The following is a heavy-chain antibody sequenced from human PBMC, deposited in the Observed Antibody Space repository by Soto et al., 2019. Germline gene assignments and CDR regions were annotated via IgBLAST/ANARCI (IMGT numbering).Heavy chain of an antibody. V-gene: IGHV1-69*13. CDR1: GGTFSSYA. Sequence: SVKVSCKASGGTFSSYAISWVRQAPGQGLEWMGGIIPTFGTANYAQKFQGRVTITADESTSTAYMELSSLRSEDTAVYYCARALYDFWSGPAYIRPTIYGMDVWGQGTTVTVSS. J-gene: IGHJ6*02. CDR2: IIPTFGTA. D-gene: IGHD3-3*01. CDR3: ARALYDFWSGPAYIRPTIYGMDV.